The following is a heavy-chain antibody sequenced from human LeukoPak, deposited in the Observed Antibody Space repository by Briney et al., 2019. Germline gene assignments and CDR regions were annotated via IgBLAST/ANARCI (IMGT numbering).Heavy chain of an antibody. V-gene: IGHV3-48*01. J-gene: IGHJ4*02. CDR2: ISSSSTI. D-gene: IGHD6-19*01. CDR1: GFTFSSYS. Sequence: GGSLRLSCAASGFTFSSYSMNWVRQAPGKGLEWVSYISSSSTIYYADSVKGRFTISRDNAKNSLYLQMNSLRAEDTAVYYCAREIRRQWLKRLWGAFDYWGQGTLVTVSS. CDR3: AREIRRQWLKRLWGAFDY.